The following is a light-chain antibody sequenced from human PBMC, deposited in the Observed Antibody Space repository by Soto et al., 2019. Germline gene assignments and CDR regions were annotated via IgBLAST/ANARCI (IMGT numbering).Light chain of an antibody. V-gene: IGKV3-20*01. CDR3: QQYGSSPRT. CDR2: DAS. J-gene: IGKJ1*01. CDR1: QYVSSSS. Sequence: EIVLTQSPGTLSLSPGERATLSCRASQYVSSSSLAWNQQKRGQAPRLLIHDASSRATGIPDRFSGSGSGTDFTLTISRLEPEDFAVYYCQQYGSSPRTFGQGTKVDIK.